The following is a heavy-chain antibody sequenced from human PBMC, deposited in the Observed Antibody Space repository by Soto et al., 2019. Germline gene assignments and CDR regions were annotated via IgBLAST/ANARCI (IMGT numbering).Heavy chain of an antibody. CDR1: GDSITTYD. J-gene: IGHJ4*02. Sequence: SVKVACKAAGDSITTYDINWVRQATGHGLEWMGWINPNSGNIGYAQRFQGRVTMTRDTAIRTAYMEVSSLRSDDTAVYYCARGRASGSYYLLDYWGQGTLVTVSS. CDR3: ARGRASGSYYLLDY. CDR2: INPNSGNI. D-gene: IGHD3-10*01. V-gene: IGHV1-8*01.